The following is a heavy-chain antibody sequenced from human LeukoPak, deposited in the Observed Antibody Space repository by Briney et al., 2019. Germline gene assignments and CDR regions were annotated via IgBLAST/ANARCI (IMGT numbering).Heavy chain of an antibody. Sequence: GGSLRLSCAASGFTFSSYGMHWVRQAPGKGLEWVAFIRYDGSNKYYADSVKGRFTISRDNSKNTLYLQMNSLRAEDTAVYYCVTLSIGSGSYNFDYWGQGTLVTVSS. V-gene: IGHV3-30*02. J-gene: IGHJ4*02. CDR2: IRYDGSNK. CDR3: VTLSIGSGSYNFDY. CDR1: GFTFSSYG. D-gene: IGHD1-26*01.